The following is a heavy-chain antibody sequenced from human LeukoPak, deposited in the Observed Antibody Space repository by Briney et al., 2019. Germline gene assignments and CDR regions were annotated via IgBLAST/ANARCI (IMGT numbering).Heavy chain of an antibody. V-gene: IGHV4-39*07. J-gene: IGHJ5*02. CDR1: SGSISSSSYY. D-gene: IGHD2-15*01. CDR3: AREAGDIVVVVAATYWFDP. CDR2: IYYSGST. Sequence: SETLSLTCTVSSGSISSSSYYWGWIRQPPGKGLEWIGSIYYSGSTYYNPSLKSRVTISVDTSKNQFSLKLSSVTAADTAVYYCAREAGDIVVVVAATYWFDPWGQGTLVTVSS.